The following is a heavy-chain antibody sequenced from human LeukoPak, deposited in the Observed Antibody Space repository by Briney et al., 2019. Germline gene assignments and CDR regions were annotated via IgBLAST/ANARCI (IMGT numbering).Heavy chain of an antibody. Sequence: SSETLSLTCAVYGGSFSGYYWSWIRQPPGKGLEWIGEINHSGSTNYNPSLKSRVTISVDTSKNQFSLKLSSVTAADTAVYCCARSTLNWFDPWGQGTLVTVSS. CDR2: INHSGST. J-gene: IGHJ5*02. D-gene: IGHD2-2*01. CDR3: ARSTLNWFDP. CDR1: GGSFSGYY. V-gene: IGHV4-34*01.